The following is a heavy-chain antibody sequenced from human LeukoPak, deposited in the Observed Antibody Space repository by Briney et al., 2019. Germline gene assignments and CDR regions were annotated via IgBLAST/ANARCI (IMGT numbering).Heavy chain of an antibody. J-gene: IGHJ5*02. CDR3: ARGSGWHLSAFDP. CDR2: MNPNSGNT. CDR1: GYTFTSYD. D-gene: IGHD6-19*01. V-gene: IGHV1-8*01. Sequence: ASVKVSCKASGYTFTSYDINWVRQATGQGLEWMGWMNPNSGNTNYAQKLQGRVTMTTGTSTSTAYMELRSLRSDDTAVYYCARGSGWHLSAFDPWGQGTLVTVSS.